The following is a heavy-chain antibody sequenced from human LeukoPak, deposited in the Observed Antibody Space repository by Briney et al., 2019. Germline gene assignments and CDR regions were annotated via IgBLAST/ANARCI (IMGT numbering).Heavy chain of an antibody. CDR2: IKSDGSST. J-gene: IGHJ4*02. CDR1: GFTFSNYW. Sequence: GGSLRLSCAASGFTFSNYWMHWVRQAPGKGLVWVSRIKSDGSSTSYADSVKGRFTIPRDNAKNTLYLQMNSLRAEDTAVYYCARGDYFDYWGQGTLVTVSS. V-gene: IGHV3-74*01. CDR3: ARGDYFDY.